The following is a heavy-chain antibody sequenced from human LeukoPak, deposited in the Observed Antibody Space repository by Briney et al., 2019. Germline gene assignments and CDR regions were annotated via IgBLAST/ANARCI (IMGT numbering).Heavy chain of an antibody. Sequence: GGSLRLSCAASGFTFSSYGMHWVRQAPGRGLEWVAVISFDGSNTYYADSVKGRLTISRDNSKNTLYLQMNSLRAEDTAVYYCAKDPASNYYASGSYYPYWGQGTLVTVSS. V-gene: IGHV3-30*18. D-gene: IGHD3-10*01. CDR3: AKDPASNYYASGSYYPY. CDR1: GFTFSSYG. J-gene: IGHJ4*02. CDR2: ISFDGSNT.